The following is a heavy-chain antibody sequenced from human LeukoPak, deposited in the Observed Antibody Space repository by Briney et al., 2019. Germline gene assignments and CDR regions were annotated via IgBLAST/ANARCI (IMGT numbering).Heavy chain of an antibody. CDR2: INPSGGST. J-gene: IGHJ4*02. CDR1: GYTFTSYY. CDR3: ARDPRPTSYFIAAAGFDY. V-gene: IGHV1-46*01. D-gene: IGHD6-13*01. Sequence: GASVKVSCKASGYTFTSYYVHWVRQAPGQGLEWMGIINPSGGSTSYAQKFQGRVTMTRDTSTSTVYMELSSLRSEDTAVYYCARDPRPTSYFIAAAGFDYWGQGTLVTVSS.